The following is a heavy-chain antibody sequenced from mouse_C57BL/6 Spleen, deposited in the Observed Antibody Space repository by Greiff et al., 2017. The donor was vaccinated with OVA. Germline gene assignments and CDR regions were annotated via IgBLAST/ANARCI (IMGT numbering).Heavy chain of an antibody. CDR2: ISAGGSYT. Sequence: VESGGGLVKPGGSLKLSCAASGFTFSSYAMSWVRQPPEKRLEWVATISAGGSYTYYPDNVKGRFTISRDNAKNNLYLQMSHLKSEDTAMYYCARVLGSNYFDYWGQGTTLTVSS. V-gene: IGHV5-4*01. J-gene: IGHJ2*01. D-gene: IGHD1-1*01. CDR1: GFTFSSYA. CDR3: ARVLGSNYFDY.